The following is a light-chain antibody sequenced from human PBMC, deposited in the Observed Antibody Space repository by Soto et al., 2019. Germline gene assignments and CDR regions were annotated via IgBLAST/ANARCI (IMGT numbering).Light chain of an antibody. CDR2: AAS. V-gene: IGKV1-39*01. Sequence: DVQMTQSPSSLSASVGDRVTITCRASQSIHSCVNWYQQKPGKAPKLLIYAASNLQSGVPSRFSGSESGTDFILTISSLQPEDFATYYCQQIYVAPVTFGQGTKVEIK. CDR1: QSIHSC. J-gene: IGKJ1*01. CDR3: QQIYVAPVT.